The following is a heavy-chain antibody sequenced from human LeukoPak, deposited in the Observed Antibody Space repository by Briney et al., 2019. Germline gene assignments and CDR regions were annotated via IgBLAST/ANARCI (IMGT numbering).Heavy chain of an antibody. J-gene: IGHJ3*02. CDR2: ISSNGGST. Sequence: GGSLRLSCSASGFTFSSYAMHWVRQAPGKGLEYVSAISSNGGSTYYADSVKGRFTISRDNSKNTLYLQMHSLRAEDTAVYYCARDTYYYDSSGYLGAFDIWGQGTMVTVSS. D-gene: IGHD3-22*01. CDR3: ARDTYYYDSSGYLGAFDI. V-gene: IGHV3-64*04. CDR1: GFTFSSYA.